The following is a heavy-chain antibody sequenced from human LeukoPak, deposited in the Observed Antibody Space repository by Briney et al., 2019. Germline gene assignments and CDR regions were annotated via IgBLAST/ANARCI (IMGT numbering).Heavy chain of an antibody. CDR3: AGYYYGWENYHNHPNFDC. CDR2: INHGGSA. CDR1: GFTFRSYG. V-gene: IGHV4-34*08. D-gene: IGHD3-10*01. Sequence: LRLSCAASGFTFRSYGMYCVREAPGKGLGWIGEINHGGSATYTPSLKSRVTISVDASKNQCSLKLSSVTATDTAVYCCAGYYYGWENYHNHPNFDCWGQGPVVTVSS. J-gene: IGHJ4*02.